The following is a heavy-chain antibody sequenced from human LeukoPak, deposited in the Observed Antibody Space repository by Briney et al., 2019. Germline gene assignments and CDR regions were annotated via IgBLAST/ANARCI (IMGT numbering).Heavy chain of an antibody. Sequence: ASVKVSCKASGYTFTSYYMHWVRQAPGQGLEWMGIINPSGGSTSYAQKFQGRVTMTRDTSISTAYMELSSLTSEDTAVYYCARGRENFWSGYYEFDPWGQGTLVTVSS. J-gene: IGHJ5*02. CDR1: GYTFTSYY. V-gene: IGHV1-46*01. CDR2: INPSGGST. CDR3: ARGRENFWSGYYEFDP. D-gene: IGHD3-3*01.